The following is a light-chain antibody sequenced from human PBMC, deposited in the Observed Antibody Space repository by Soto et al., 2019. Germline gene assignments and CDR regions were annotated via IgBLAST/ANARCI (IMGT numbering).Light chain of an antibody. CDR3: QQSYSTPSIT. CDR2: AAS. Sequence: DIQMTQSSSSLSASVRDRVTITCRASQSISSYLNWYQQKPGKAPKLLIYAASSLQSGVPSRFSGSGSGTDFTLTISSLQPEDFANYYCQQSYSTPSITFGQGTRLEIK. V-gene: IGKV1-39*01. CDR1: QSISSY. J-gene: IGKJ5*01.